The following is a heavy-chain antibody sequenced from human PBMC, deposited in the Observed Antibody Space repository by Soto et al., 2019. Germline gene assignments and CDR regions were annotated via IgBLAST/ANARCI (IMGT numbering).Heavy chain of an antibody. CDR1: GGSISSYY. J-gene: IGHJ3*02. D-gene: IGHD4-17*01. V-gene: IGHV4-59*01. CDR2: IYYSGST. Sequence: SETLSLTCTVSGGSISSYYWSWIRQPPGKGLEWIGYIYYSGSTNYNPSLKRRVTISVDTSKNQFSLKLSSVTAADTAVYYCARFALYGSLAFDIWGQGTMVTVSS. CDR3: ARFALYGSLAFDI.